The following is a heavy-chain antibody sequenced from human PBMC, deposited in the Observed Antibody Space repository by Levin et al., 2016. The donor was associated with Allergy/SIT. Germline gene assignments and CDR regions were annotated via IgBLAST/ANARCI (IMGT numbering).Heavy chain of an antibody. CDR3: ARGFRSIDY. Sequence: GESLKISCAASGFTFSTYSMYWVRQAPGKGLEWVSSISRTSSSIYYADSVKGRFTISRDNVKNSLYLQMNSLRGEDTAVYYCARGFRSIDYWGQGTLVTVSS. CDR2: ISRTSSSI. J-gene: IGHJ4*02. D-gene: IGHD2-21*01. CDR1: GFTFSTYS. V-gene: IGHV3-21*01.